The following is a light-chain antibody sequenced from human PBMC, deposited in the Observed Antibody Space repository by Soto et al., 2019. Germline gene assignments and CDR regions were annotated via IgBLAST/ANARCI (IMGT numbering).Light chain of an antibody. J-gene: IGLJ3*02. Sequence: QSVLTQPPSVSGTPGQRVIISCSGSTSNIGANPVNWYQQLPGTAPKLLIYGSDRRPSGVPDRFSGSKSATSASLAISGLQSAEEADYYCASWYDSQSGFGLFGGGTKLTVL. V-gene: IGLV1-44*01. CDR2: GSD. CDR3: ASWYDSQSGFGL. CDR1: TSNIGANP.